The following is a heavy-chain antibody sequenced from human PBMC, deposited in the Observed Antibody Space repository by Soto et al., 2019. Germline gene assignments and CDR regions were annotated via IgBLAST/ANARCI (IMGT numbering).Heavy chain of an antibody. CDR3: ARENTAMGGYFDY. CDR1: GASLTSGDYY. V-gene: IGHV4-30-4*01. J-gene: IGHJ4*02. Sequence: QVQMQESGPGLVRPSQTLSLSCAVSGASLTSGDYYWNWIRQSPGKGLEWIGYIYYNGDTYYNPSLKGRVTFSLDTSMNHFSLKMTSVTAVDTAVYFCARENTAMGGYFDYWGPGSLVTVSS. D-gene: IGHD5-18*01. CDR2: IYYNGDT.